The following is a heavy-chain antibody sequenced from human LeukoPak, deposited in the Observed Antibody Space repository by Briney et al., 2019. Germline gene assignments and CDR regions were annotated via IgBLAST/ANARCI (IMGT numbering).Heavy chain of an antibody. Sequence: GASVKVSCKASGYTFTSYGISWVRQAPGQGLEWMGWISAYNGKKNYAQKLQGRVTMTRDTSISTAYMELSRLRSDDTAVYYCARGVYSYGLYYYYYMDVWGKGTTVTISS. V-gene: IGHV1-18*01. CDR2: ISAYNGKK. D-gene: IGHD5-18*01. CDR1: GYTFTSYG. J-gene: IGHJ6*03. CDR3: ARGVYSYGLYYYYYMDV.